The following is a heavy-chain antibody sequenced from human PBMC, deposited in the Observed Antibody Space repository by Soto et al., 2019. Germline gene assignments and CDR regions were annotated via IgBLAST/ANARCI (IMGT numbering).Heavy chain of an antibody. Sequence: QVRLVQSGAEVKEPGDSVRVSCEASGYTFTAYHIHWVRQAPGQGLEWMGWINPKFGDTGYAQDFQGRVSITSDMSISTVYMELSRLASDETAIYYCARNMDYYYGRGSGNGHGVWGQGTTVTVFS. CDR3: ARNMDYYYGRGSGNGHGV. J-gene: IGHJ6*02. CDR1: GYTFTAYH. CDR2: INPKFGDT. V-gene: IGHV1-2*02. D-gene: IGHD3-10*02.